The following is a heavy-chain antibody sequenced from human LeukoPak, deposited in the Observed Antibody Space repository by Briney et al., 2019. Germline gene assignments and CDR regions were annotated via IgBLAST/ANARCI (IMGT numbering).Heavy chain of an antibody. Sequence: GGSLRLSCAASGFTFSAYTMHWVRQAPGKGLEWVSGISWNSGSIGYADSVKGRFTISRDNAKNSLYLQMNSLRAEDTALYYCAKGLRYFDWLALFDYWGQGTLVTVSS. D-gene: IGHD3-9*01. CDR2: ISWNSGSI. V-gene: IGHV3-9*01. CDR1: GFTFSAYT. J-gene: IGHJ4*02. CDR3: AKGLRYFDWLALFDY.